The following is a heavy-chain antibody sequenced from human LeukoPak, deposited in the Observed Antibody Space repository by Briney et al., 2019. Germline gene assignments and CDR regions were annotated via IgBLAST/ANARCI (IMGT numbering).Heavy chain of an antibody. CDR3: ARWGGYYYYGMDV. CDR2: IYYSGST. Sequence: SETPSLTCTVSGGSISSYYWSWIRQPPGKGLEWIGYIYYSGSTNYNPSLKSRVTISVDTSKNQFSLKLSSVTAADTAVYYCARWGGYYYYGMDVWGQGTTVTVSS. V-gene: IGHV4-59*01. CDR1: GGSISSYY. D-gene: IGHD3-3*01. J-gene: IGHJ6*02.